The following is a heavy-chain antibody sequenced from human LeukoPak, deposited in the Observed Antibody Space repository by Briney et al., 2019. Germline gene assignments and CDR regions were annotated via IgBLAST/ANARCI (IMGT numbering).Heavy chain of an antibody. CDR2: IIPIFGTA. J-gene: IGHJ5*02. CDR1: GGTFSSYA. CDR3: ARDWGLAYDFWSGYYKGNWFDP. V-gene: IGHV1-69*05. D-gene: IGHD3-3*01. Sequence: SVKVSCKASGGTFSSYAISWVRQAPGQGLEWMGRIIPIFGTANYAQKFQGRVTITTDESTSTAYMELSSLRSEDTAVYYCARDWGLAYDFWSGYYKGNWFDPWGQGTMVTVSS.